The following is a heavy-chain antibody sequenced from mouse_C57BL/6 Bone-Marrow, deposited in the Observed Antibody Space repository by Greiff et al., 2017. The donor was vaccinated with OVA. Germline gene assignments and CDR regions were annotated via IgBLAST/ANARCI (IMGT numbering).Heavy chain of an antibody. D-gene: IGHD2-3*01. J-gene: IGHJ2*01. Sequence: QVQLKESGAELARPGASVKLSCKASGYTFTSYGISWVKQRTGQGLEWIGEIYPRSGNTYYNEKFKGKATLTADKSSSTAYMELRSLTSEDSAVYFCARSGDGYLGVYWGQGTTLTGSS. V-gene: IGHV1-81*01. CDR3: ARSGDGYLGVY. CDR2: IYPRSGNT. CDR1: GYTFTSYG.